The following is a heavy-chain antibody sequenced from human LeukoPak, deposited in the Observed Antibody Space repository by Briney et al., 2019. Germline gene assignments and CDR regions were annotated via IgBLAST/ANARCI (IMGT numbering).Heavy chain of an antibody. CDR1: GGTFSSYA. D-gene: IGHD3-16*01. V-gene: IGHV1-69*13. Sequence: SVKVSCKASGGTFSSYAISWVRQAPGQGLEWMGGIIPIFGTANYAQKFQGRVTITADESTSTAYMELSSLRSEDTAVYYCASINWGSYGMDVWGQGTTVTVSS. CDR3: ASINWGSYGMDV. J-gene: IGHJ6*02. CDR2: IIPIFGTA.